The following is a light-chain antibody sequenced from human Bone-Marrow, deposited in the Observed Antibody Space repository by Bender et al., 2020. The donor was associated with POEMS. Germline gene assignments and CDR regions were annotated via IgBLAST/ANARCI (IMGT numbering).Light chain of an antibody. CDR2: DVS. CDR1: RSDIGGYEY. J-gene: IGLJ2*01. CDR3: SSYAGRTVV. Sequence: QSALTQPPSASGSPGQSVTISCTGTRSDIGGYEYVSWYRQDPGKAPQLIIYDVSQRPSGVRARFSGSKSGNTASLTVSGLQGADEADYYCSSYAGRTVVCGGGTRVTVL. V-gene: IGLV2-8*01.